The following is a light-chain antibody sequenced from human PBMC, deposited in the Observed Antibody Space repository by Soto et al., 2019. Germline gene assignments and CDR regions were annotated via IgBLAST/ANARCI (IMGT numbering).Light chain of an antibody. CDR1: TSNIGARYD. CDR3: YSYTASDIWV. Sequence: QSVLTQPPSVSGAPGQRVSISCTGSTSNIGARYDVHWYQHLPGTAPKLLIYGDNNRPSGVPDRFSGSKSGNTASLTISGLQADDEADYFCYSYTASDIWVFGGGTKVTVL. J-gene: IGLJ3*02. V-gene: IGLV1-40*01. CDR2: GDN.